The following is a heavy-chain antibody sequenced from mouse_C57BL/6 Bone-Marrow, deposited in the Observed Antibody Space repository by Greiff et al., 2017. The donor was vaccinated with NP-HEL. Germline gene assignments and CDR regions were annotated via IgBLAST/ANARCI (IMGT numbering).Heavy chain of an antibody. Sequence: EVMLVESGGGLVKPGGSLKLSCAASGFTFSSYAMSWVRQTPEKRLEWVATISDGGSYTYYPDNVKGRFTLSRDNAKNNLYLQMSHLKSEDTAMYYCARGINYYGSSYEAMDYWGQGTSVTVSS. V-gene: IGHV5-4*03. D-gene: IGHD1-1*01. CDR2: ISDGGSYT. J-gene: IGHJ4*01. CDR3: ARGINYYGSSYEAMDY. CDR1: GFTFSSYA.